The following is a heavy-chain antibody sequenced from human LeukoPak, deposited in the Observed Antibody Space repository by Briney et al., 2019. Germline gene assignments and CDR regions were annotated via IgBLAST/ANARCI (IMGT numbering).Heavy chain of an antibody. CDR1: GFTFSSYA. Sequence: PGGSLRLSCAASGFTFSSYAMSWVRQAPGKGLEWVSSISSSSSYIYYADSVKGRFTISRDNAKNSLYLQMNSLRAEDTAVYHCARDIEMAGNFDYWGQGTLVTVSS. D-gene: IGHD5-24*01. CDR3: ARDIEMAGNFDY. J-gene: IGHJ4*02. CDR2: ISSSSSYI. V-gene: IGHV3-21*01.